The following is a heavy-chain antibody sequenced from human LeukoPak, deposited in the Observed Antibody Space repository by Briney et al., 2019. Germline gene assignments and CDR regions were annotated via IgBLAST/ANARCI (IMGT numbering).Heavy chain of an antibody. CDR1: GFTFNEYY. D-gene: IGHD3-3*01. Sequence: GGSLRLSCGASGFTFNEYYMSWIRQAPGKGLEWISYISSIGGTISYADSVKGRFTISRDNAKNSLYLQMNSLRAEDTAVYYCARDLGVELRFLEWRTSAYGYWGQGTLVTVSS. J-gene: IGHJ4*02. V-gene: IGHV3-11*04. CDR2: ISSIGGTI. CDR3: ARDLGVELRFLEWRTSAYGY.